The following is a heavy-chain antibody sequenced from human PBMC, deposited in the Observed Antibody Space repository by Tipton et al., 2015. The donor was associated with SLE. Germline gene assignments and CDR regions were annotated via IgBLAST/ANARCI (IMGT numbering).Heavy chain of an antibody. CDR3: ARSTALGELTTAEFDYYYYYYMDV. V-gene: IGHV4-61*02. D-gene: IGHD1-26*01. J-gene: IGHJ6*03. Sequence: TLSLTCTVSGGSISSGSYYWSWIRQPAGKGLEWIGRIYTSGSTNYNPSLKSRVTISVDTSKNQFSLKLGSVTAADTAVYYCARSTALGELTTAEFDYYYYYYMDVWGKGTTVTVSS. CDR1: GGSISSGSYY. CDR2: IYTSGST.